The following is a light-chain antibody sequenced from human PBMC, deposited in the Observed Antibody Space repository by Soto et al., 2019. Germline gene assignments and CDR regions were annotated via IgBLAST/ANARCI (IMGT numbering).Light chain of an antibody. CDR3: TSYTSNTTPYV. V-gene: IGLV2-14*03. J-gene: IGLJ1*01. Sequence: QSVLTQPASVSGSPGQSITISCAGSSSDVGGYDYVSWYQHHPGKAPKLMIYDVTRRPSGVSNRFSGSKSGNTASLTISGLQAEDEGDYYCTSYTSNTTPYVFGSGTKLTVL. CDR2: DVT. CDR1: SSDVGGYDY.